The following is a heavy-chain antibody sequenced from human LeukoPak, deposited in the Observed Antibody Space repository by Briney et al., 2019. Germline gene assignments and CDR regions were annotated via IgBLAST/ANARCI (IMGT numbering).Heavy chain of an antibody. Sequence: SETLSLTCTVSGGSISSYYWSWIRQPPGKGLEWIGYIYYSGSTNYNPSLKSRVTISVDTSKNQFSLNLSSVTAADTAVYYCARRWAGTGCDDSNCYSPYWGQGTLVTVSS. CDR3: ARRWAGTGCDDSNCYSPY. V-gene: IGHV4-59*08. CDR1: GGSISSYY. CDR2: IYYSGST. J-gene: IGHJ4*02. D-gene: IGHD2-15*01.